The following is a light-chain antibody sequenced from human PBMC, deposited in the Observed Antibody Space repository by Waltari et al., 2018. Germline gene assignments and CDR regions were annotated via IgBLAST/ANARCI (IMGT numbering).Light chain of an antibody. V-gene: IGLV1-51*02. Sequence: QSVLTQPPSVSAAPGQRVTISCSGGSSNLGNNYVSWYRQFPGTAPKLLIYEVSGRPSGIPVRFSGSKSGTSATLDITGLQAGDEADYYCGTWDSSLSGAVFGGGTHLTVL. CDR2: EVS. CDR1: SSNLGNNY. CDR3: GTWDSSLSGAV. J-gene: IGLJ7*01.